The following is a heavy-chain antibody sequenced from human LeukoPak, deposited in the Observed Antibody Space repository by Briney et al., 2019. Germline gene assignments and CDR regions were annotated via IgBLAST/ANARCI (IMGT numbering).Heavy chain of an antibody. J-gene: IGHJ5*02. D-gene: IGHD3-10*01. CDR1: GGSFSGYY. Sequence: SETLSLTCAVYGGSFSGYYWSWIRQPAGKGLEWIGRIYNTGIITYNPSLQSRVTISIDTSKNQFSLEVTSVTAADTAVYYCARDSGTTGEVKFDPWGQGTLVTVSS. CDR3: ARDSGTTGEVKFDP. V-gene: IGHV4-4*07. CDR2: IYNTGII.